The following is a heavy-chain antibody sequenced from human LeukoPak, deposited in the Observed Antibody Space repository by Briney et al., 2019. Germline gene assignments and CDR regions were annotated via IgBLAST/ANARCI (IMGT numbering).Heavy chain of an antibody. CDR1: GDSINSLDL. J-gene: IGHJ4*02. V-gene: IGHV4-4*02. CDR3: ARLGAGPTYYDFWSGYSSFYFDY. Sequence: PSGTLSLTCTVSGDSINSLDLWSWVRQPPGKGLEWIGEMYLSGTTHSNPSLKSRVTISIDTSKNQFSLKLSSVTAADTAVYYCARLGAGPTYYDFWSGYSSFYFDYWGQGTLVTVSS. CDR2: MYLSGTT. D-gene: IGHD3-3*01.